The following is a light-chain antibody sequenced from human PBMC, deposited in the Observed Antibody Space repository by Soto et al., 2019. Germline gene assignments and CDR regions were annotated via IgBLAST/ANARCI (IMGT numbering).Light chain of an antibody. CDR1: SSDVGTYNY. CDR2: EVS. Sequence: QSALTQPASVSGSPGQSITIFCTGTSSDVGTYNYVSWYQHHPGKAPKLMIYEVSNRPSGVSNRFSGSKSGNTASLTISGLQAEDEADYYCSSYSSSSTLAVFGGGTKLTVL. V-gene: IGLV2-14*01. CDR3: SSYSSSSTLAV. J-gene: IGLJ3*02.